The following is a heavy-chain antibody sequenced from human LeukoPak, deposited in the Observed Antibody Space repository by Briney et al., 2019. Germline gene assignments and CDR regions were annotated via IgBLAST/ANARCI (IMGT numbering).Heavy chain of an antibody. V-gene: IGHV4-30-2*01. CDR1: GGSISSGGHS. J-gene: IGHJ4*02. CDR2: IYHSGST. Sequence: SETLSLTCAVSGGSISSGGHSWSWIRQPPGKGLEWIGYIYHSGSTYYNPSLKSRVTISVDRSKNQFSLKLSSVTAADTAVYYCASNRKGFFDYWGQGTLVTVSS. CDR3: ASNRKGFFDY.